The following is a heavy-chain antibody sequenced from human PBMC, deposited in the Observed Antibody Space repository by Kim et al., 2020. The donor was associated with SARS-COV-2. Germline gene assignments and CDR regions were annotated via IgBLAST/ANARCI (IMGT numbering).Heavy chain of an antibody. Sequence: GGSLRLSCVASGFTLGDYAMHWVRQAPGKGLEWVSGISWNSGSKDYADSVKGRFTISRDNGKNSLYLQMNSLRSEDTALYYCAKVSDEDYYNYGMDVWGQGTTVTVSS. V-gene: IGHV3-9*01. CDR1: GFTLGDYA. D-gene: IGHD2-21*02. J-gene: IGHJ6*02. CDR3: AKVSDEDYYNYGMDV. CDR2: ISWNSGSK.